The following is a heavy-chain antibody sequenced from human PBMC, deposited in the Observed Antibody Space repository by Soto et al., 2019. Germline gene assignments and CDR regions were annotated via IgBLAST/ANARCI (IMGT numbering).Heavy chain of an antibody. D-gene: IGHD3-22*01. J-gene: IGHJ6*02. Sequence: VASVKVSCKASGGTFSSYAISWVRQAPGQGLEWMGGIIPIFGTANYAQKFQGRVTITADESTSTAYMELSSLRSEDTAAYYCARPYYYDSSGYPYYYYGMDVWGQGTTVTVSS. V-gene: IGHV1-69*13. CDR2: IIPIFGTA. CDR1: GGTFSSYA. CDR3: ARPYYYDSSGYPYYYYGMDV.